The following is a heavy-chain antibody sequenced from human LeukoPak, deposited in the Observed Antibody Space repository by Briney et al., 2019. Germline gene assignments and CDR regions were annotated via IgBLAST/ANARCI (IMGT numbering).Heavy chain of an antibody. J-gene: IGHJ5*02. D-gene: IGHD2-2*01. CDR2: ISGSGGST. V-gene: IGHV3-23*01. CDR3: AKSYCSSTSCYRAQHNWFDP. CDR1: GFTFSSYA. Sequence: GGSLRLSCAASGFTFSSYAMSWVRQAPGKGLEWVSAISGSGGSTYYADSAKGRFTIPRDNSKNTLYLQMNSLRAEDTAVYYCAKSYCSSTSCYRAQHNWFDPWGQGTLVTVSS.